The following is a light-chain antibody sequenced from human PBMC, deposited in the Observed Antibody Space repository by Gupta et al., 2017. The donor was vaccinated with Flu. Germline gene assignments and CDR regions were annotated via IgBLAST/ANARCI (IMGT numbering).Light chain of an antibody. Sequence: QSSLTQPSSLSWFPGPSIAIPCTGTSGDLGGYNYVSWYQQHPGRAPKLLIFEVSNRPPGVSDRFSGSKSGNTATLTTSGLQAEEEADDYCSSYTARSTLVVFGGGTKLTVL. CDR3: SSYTARSTLVV. J-gene: IGLJ2*01. V-gene: IGLV2-14*01. CDR1: SGDLGGYNY. CDR2: EVS.